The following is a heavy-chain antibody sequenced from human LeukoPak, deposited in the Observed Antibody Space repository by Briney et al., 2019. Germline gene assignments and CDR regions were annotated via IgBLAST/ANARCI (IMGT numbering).Heavy chain of an antibody. Sequence: ASVKVSCKASGYTFTSYSMHWVRQAPGQGLEWMGIINPSGGSTSYAQKFQGRVTMTRDMSTSTVYMELSSLRSEDTAVYYCAIPFLEEGGYEMGSFDYWGQGTLVTVSS. D-gene: IGHD5-12*01. CDR3: AIPFLEEGGYEMGSFDY. CDR1: GYTFTSYS. CDR2: INPSGGST. J-gene: IGHJ4*02. V-gene: IGHV1-46*01.